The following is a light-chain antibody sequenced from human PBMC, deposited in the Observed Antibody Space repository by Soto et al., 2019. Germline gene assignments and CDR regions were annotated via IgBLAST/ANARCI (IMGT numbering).Light chain of an antibody. CDR2: EVS. CDR3: SSYAGYNILYV. V-gene: IGLV2-8*01. Sequence: QSALTQPPSASGSPGQSVTISCTGTSSDVGGYNYVSWYQQHPGKAPRLMIYEVSKRPSGVPDRFSGSKSGITASLTVSGLQAEDEADYYCSSYAGYNILYVFGTGTKLTVL. CDR1: SSDVGGYNY. J-gene: IGLJ1*01.